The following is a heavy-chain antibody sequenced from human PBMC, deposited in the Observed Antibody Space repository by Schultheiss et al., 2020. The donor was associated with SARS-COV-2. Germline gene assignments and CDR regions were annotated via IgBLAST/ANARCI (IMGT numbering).Heavy chain of an antibody. CDR3: ARLLPSSMRAMDV. CDR1: GFTFSASP. J-gene: IGHJ6*02. CDR2: IRNKPNSDAT. D-gene: IGHD2-2*01. V-gene: IGHV3-73*01. Sequence: GGSLRLSCVASGFTFSASPIHWVRQASGKGLEWVGRIRNKPNSDATAYAASVKGRFTISRDDSKNTAYLQMNSLKTEDTAVYYCARLLPSSMRAMDVWGRGTTVTVSS.